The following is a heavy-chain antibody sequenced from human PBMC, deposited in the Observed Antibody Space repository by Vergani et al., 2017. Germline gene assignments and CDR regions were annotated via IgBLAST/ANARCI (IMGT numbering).Heavy chain of an antibody. Sequence: QVQLQESGPGLVKPSGTLSLTCAVSGGSISSSNWWSLVRQPPGKGLEWIGEIYHSGSTHYNPSLKSRVTISVDKSKNQFSLKLSSVTAADTAVYYCARFLTGTTIYYYYGMDVWSQGTTVTVSS. CDR3: ARFLTGTTIYYYYGMDV. CDR1: GGSISSSNW. D-gene: IGHD1-20*01. J-gene: IGHJ6*02. CDR2: IYHSGST. V-gene: IGHV4-4*02.